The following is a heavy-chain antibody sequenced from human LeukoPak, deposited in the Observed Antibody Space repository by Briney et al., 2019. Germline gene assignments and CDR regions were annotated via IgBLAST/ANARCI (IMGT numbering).Heavy chain of an antibody. V-gene: IGHV3-30*03. J-gene: IGHJ6*02. CDR1: GFTFEKYG. CDR2: TSYDDSYP. D-gene: IGHD2-21*01. CDR3: ASANCINTGCGLDV. Sequence: GGSLRLSCAASGFTFEKYGMRWVRQAPDKGLEWLTFTSYDDSYPFYADSVRGRFIVSRDMSKDTLFLQLSSLRAGDTARYYCASANCINTGCGLDVWGQGTTVTVFS.